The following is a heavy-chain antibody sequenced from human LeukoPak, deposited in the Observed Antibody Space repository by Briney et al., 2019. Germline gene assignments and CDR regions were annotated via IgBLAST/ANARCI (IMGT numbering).Heavy chain of an antibody. Sequence: PGGSLRLSCAASGFTVSSNYMSWVRQAPGKGLEWVSVIYSGGSTYYADSVKGRFTISRDNSKNTLYLQTNSLRAEDTAVYYCARDVGGYSGYDPDYWGQGTLVTVSS. V-gene: IGHV3-53*01. CDR2: IYSGGST. CDR3: ARDVGGYSGYDPDY. D-gene: IGHD5-12*01. CDR1: GFTVSSNY. J-gene: IGHJ4*02.